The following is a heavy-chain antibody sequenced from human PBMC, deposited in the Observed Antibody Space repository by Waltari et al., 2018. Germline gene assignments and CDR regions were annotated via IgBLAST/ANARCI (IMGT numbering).Heavy chain of an antibody. CDR1: GFSISSFG. Sequence: EVQLVESGGGLVKPGGSLRLSCAASGFSISSFGMSWVRQAPGKGPEWVSSTTNSNTYIYYADSVKGRFTVSIDNAKNSLYLQMNSLRADDTAVYFCARALTTPNDYWGQGTLVTVSS. V-gene: IGHV3-21*03. CDR2: TTNSNTYI. CDR3: ARALTTPNDY. D-gene: IGHD4-17*01. J-gene: IGHJ4*02.